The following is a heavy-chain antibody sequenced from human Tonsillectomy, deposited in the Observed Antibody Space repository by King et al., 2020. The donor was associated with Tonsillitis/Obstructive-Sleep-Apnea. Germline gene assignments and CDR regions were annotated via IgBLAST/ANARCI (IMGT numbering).Heavy chain of an antibody. D-gene: IGHD3-10*01. CDR2: INPNSGGT. CDR1: GYTFTGYY. V-gene: IGHV1-2*06. J-gene: IGHJ5*02. Sequence: QLVQSGAEVKKPGASVKVSCKASGYTFTGYYMHWVRQAPGQGLEWMGRINPNSGGTNYAQKFQGRVTMTRDTSNSKAYMELGRLRSDDTAVYYCARDGVTMVQGVIRRGDWFDPWGQGTLVTVSS. CDR3: ARDGVTMVQGVIRRGDWFDP.